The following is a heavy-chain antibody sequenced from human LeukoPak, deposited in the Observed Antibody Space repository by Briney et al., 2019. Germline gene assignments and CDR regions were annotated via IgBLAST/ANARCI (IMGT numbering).Heavy chain of an antibody. V-gene: IGHV4-59*08. CDR1: GGSISSYY. CDR2: IYYSGST. J-gene: IGHJ4*02. CDR3: ARLGSFRGVSWDEY. Sequence: SETLSRTCTVSGGSISSYYWSWIRQPPGKGLEWIGYIYYSGSTYYNPSLQSRVTISVDTSKNQFSLKLTSVTAADTAVYYCARLGSFRGVSWDEYWGQGTLVTVSS. D-gene: IGHD3-10*01.